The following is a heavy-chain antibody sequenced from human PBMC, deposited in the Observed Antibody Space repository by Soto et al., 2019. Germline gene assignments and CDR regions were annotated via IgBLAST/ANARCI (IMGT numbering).Heavy chain of an antibody. Sequence: QVQLQESGPGLVKPSETLSLICTVSGASGSSSSYYWGWTRQPPGKGLEWIGCVHDSGTMYYDPSLKSSVTMSVDTSKRHLSLKLTSVTAADAAVYYCARQEGSGRGDWCQGILVTVSS. CDR1: GASGSSSSYY. CDR3: ARQEGSGRGD. J-gene: IGHJ4*02. V-gene: IGHV4-39*01. D-gene: IGHD3-10*01. CDR2: VHDSGTM.